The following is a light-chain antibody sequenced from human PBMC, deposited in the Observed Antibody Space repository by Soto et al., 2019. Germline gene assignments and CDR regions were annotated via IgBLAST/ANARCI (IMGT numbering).Light chain of an antibody. J-gene: IGLJ3*02. Sequence: QSALTQPASVSGSPGQSITISCTGTSSDVGAYDYVSWYQQHPGKAPKFMLYEVSNRPSGLSDRFSGSKSGNTASLTISGLQAEDEADYYCSSFTTSKTGVFGGGTKXAV. CDR1: SSDVGAYDY. CDR3: SSFTTSKTGV. CDR2: EVS. V-gene: IGLV2-14*01.